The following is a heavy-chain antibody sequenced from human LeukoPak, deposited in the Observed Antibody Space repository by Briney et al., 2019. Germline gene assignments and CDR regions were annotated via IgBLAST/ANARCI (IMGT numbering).Heavy chain of an antibody. J-gene: IGHJ6*02. CDR2: IFPDDSET. CDR1: GYSFRDYW. V-gene: IGHV5-51*01. CDR3: ARYGLQGCSTNCYRSFYYYGMDV. Sequence: GESQKISCKGSGYSFRDYWIGWVRQMPGKGPELMGLIFPDDSETKYSPSFQGQVTISVDKSISTAYVQWSSLKASDTAIYYCARYGLQGCSTNCYRSFYYYGMDVWGQGTAVTVSS. D-gene: IGHD2-2*02.